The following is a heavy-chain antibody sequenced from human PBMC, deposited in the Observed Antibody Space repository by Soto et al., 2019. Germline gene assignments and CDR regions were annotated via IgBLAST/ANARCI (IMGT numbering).Heavy chain of an antibody. CDR1: GFTFSNHH. CDR2: ISGSGSRT. D-gene: IGHD6-19*01. J-gene: IGHJ4*02. Sequence: GGSLRLSCAASGFTFSNHHLSWVRQAPGKGLEWVSTISGSGSRTYYADSVKGRFTISRDNAKTSLYLQMDSLRNEDTAVYYCARFFGSGFDYWGQGTLVTVSS. CDR3: ARFFGSGFDY. V-gene: IGHV3-23*01.